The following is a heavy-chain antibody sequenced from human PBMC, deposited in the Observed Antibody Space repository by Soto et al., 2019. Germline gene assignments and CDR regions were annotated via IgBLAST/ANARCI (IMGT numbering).Heavy chain of an antibody. D-gene: IGHD2-2*01. CDR2: INDSGVST. V-gene: IGHV3-23*01. J-gene: IGHJ4*02. Sequence: EVQLLESGGGLVQPGGSLRLSCAASGFTFSNYAMSWVRQAPGKGLEWVSSINDSGVSTYYADSVKGRFTISRDNSKNTLFLQMNSLRAEDTAVYYCAKGTSFGYWGQGTLVTVSS. CDR3: AKGTSFGY. CDR1: GFTFSNYA.